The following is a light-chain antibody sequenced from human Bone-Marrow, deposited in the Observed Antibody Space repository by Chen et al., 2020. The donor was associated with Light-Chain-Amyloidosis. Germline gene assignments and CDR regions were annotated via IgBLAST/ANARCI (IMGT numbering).Light chain of an antibody. Sequence: NFMLTQPHSVSESPGKTVIISCTRSSGSIATNYVQWYQQRPGSCPTTVIYEDDQRPSGVPARFSGSIDRSSNSASLTISGLKTEDEADYYCQSYQGSSQVVFGGGTKLTVL. CDR1: SGSIATNY. V-gene: IGLV6-57*01. J-gene: IGLJ3*02. CDR2: EDD. CDR3: QSYQGSSQVV.